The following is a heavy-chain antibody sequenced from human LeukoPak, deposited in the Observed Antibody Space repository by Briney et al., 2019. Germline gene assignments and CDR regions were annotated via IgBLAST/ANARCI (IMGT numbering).Heavy chain of an antibody. V-gene: IGHV3-23*01. CDR2: ISGSGGST. CDR1: GFTFSSYA. D-gene: IGHD3-22*01. CDR3: ANPYYYDSSGYSGDY. J-gene: IGHJ4*02. Sequence: PGGSLRLSCAASGFTFSSYAMSWVRQAPGKGLEWVSAISGSGGSTYYADSVKGRFTISRDNSKNTLYLQMNSLRAEDTAVYYCANPYYYDSSGYSGDYWGQGTLVTVSS.